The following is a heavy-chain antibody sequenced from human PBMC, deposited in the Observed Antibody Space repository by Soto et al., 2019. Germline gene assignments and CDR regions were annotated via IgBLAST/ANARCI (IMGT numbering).Heavy chain of an antibody. CDR1: GFSFNTSG. CDR3: ATKVRVTNYLYYGMDV. J-gene: IGHJ6*02. D-gene: IGHD2-21*02. CDR2: IAFDGSQE. V-gene: IGHV3-30*03. Sequence: VGSLRLSCAASGFSFNTSGMHWVRQAPGKGLEWVAVIAFDGSQEFYGDSVRGRFTISRDNSKNTLFLQMKSLTPEDTAVYYCATKVRVTNYLYYGMDVWGQGTTVTVSS.